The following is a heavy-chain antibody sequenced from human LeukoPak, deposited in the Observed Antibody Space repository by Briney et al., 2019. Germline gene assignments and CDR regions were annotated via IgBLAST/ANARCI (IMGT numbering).Heavy chain of an antibody. J-gene: IGHJ3*02. CDR1: GGSISSYY. V-gene: IGHV4-39*01. Sequence: SDTLSLTCTVSGGSISSYYWGWIRQPPGKGLEWLGSIYYSGSTYYNPSLKSRVTISVDTSKNQFSLKLSSVTAAGTAMYYCASIITIFGVVIWGAFDIWGQGTMVTVSS. CDR2: IYYSGST. D-gene: IGHD3-3*01. CDR3: ASIITIFGVVIWGAFDI.